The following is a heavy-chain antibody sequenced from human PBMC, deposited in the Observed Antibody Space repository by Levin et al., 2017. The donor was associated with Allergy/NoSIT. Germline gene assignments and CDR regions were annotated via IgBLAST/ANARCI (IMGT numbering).Heavy chain of an antibody. J-gene: IGHJ5*02. V-gene: IGHV1-8*01. CDR1: GYTFTSYD. Sequence: GESLKISCKASGYTFTSYDINWVRQATGQGLEWMGWMNPNSGNTGYAQKFQGRVTMTRNTSISTAYMELSSLRSGDTAVYYCARGRAVVTPDGWFDPWGQGTLVTVSS. D-gene: IGHD2-21*02. CDR3: ARGRAVVTPDGWFDP. CDR2: MNPNSGNT.